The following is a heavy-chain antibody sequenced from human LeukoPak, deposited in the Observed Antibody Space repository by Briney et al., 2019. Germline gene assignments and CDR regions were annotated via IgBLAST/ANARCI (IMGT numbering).Heavy chain of an antibody. CDR3: ARDPSAVTANTYA. CDR1: GFTVSNNW. D-gene: IGHD2-2*01. J-gene: IGHJ5*02. V-gene: IGHV3-66*01. CDR2: IFSGGDT. Sequence: PGGSLRLSCAASGFTVSNNWMSWVRQAPGKGLEWVSPIFSGGDTQYADSVKDRFTISRDASKNTLYLQMSNLRAEDTAVYYCARDPSAVTANTYAWGQGTLVTVSS.